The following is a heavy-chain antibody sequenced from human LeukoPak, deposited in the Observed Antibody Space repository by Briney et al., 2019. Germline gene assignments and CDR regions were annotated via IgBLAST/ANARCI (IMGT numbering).Heavy chain of an antibody. CDR3: ARAGLTGSKVAFDV. CDR2: ITTDIGNP. CDR1: GYTFTDYP. Sequence: ASVKVSCKASGYTFTDYPMNWVRQAPGQGLEWMGWITTDIGNPTYAQGFTGHYVFSLDTSVSTAYLQIISLRAEDTAVYYCARAGLTGSKVAFDVWGQGTMVTVSS. D-gene: IGHD1-20*01. J-gene: IGHJ3*01. V-gene: IGHV7-4-1*02.